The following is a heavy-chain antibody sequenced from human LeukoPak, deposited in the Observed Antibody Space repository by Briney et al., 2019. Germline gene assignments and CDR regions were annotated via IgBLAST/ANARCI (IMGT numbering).Heavy chain of an antibody. J-gene: IGHJ3*02. V-gene: IGHV1-24*01. Sequence: GASVKVSCKVSGYTLTELSMHWVRQAPGKGLEWMGGFDPEDGETIYAQKFQGRVTMTEDTSTDTAYMELSSLRSEDTAVYYCATDPNTYYDSSVRAVDIWGQGTMVTVSS. CDR2: FDPEDGET. CDR3: ATDPNTYYDSSVRAVDI. CDR1: GYTLTELS. D-gene: IGHD3-22*01.